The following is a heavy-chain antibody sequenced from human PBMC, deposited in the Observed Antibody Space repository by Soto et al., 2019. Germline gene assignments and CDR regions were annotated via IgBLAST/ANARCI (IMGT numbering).Heavy chain of an antibody. Sequence: GESLKISCKGSGYSFTSYWIGWVRQMPGKGLEWMGIIYPGDSDTRYSPSFQGQVTISADKSISTAYLQWSSLKASDTAMYYCAREGYIAARQGSFDYWGQGTLVTISS. CDR1: GYSFTSYW. D-gene: IGHD6-6*01. J-gene: IGHJ4*02. V-gene: IGHV5-51*01. CDR3: AREGYIAARQGSFDY. CDR2: IYPGDSDT.